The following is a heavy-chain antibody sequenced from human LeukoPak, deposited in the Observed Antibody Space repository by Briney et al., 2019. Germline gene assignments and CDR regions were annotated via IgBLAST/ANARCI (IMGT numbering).Heavy chain of an antibody. CDR2: IWYDGSNK. D-gene: IGHD3-22*01. J-gene: IGHJ3*02. CDR3: ARERTYYYDSSGYTLGAFDI. CDR1: GFTVSSNY. V-gene: IGHV3-33*08. Sequence: PGGSLRLSCAASGFTVSSNYMSWVRQAPGKGLEWVAVIWYDGSNKYYADSVKGRFTISRDNSKNTLYLQMNSLRAEDTAVYYCARERTYYYDSSGYTLGAFDIWGQGTMVTVSS.